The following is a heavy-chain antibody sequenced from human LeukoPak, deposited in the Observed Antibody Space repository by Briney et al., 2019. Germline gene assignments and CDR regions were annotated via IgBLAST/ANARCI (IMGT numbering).Heavy chain of an antibody. CDR1: GGSFSGYY. Sequence: PSETLSLTCAVYGGSFSGYYWSWIRQPPGKGLEWLGEINHSGSTNYNPSLKSRVTISVDTSKNQFSLKLSSVTAADTAVYYCARRGIQLWLHNYYYYMDVWGKGTTVTISS. CDR2: INHSGST. CDR3: ARRGIQLWLHNYYYYMDV. V-gene: IGHV4-34*01. J-gene: IGHJ6*03. D-gene: IGHD5-18*01.